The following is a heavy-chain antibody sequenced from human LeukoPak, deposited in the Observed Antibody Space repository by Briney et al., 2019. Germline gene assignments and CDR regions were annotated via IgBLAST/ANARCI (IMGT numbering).Heavy chain of an antibody. CDR2: INPSGGST. CDR3: ARDWGDYGDFSSYYFDY. D-gene: IGHD4-17*01. J-gene: IGHJ4*02. Sequence: ASVKVSCKASGYTFTSYDVNWVRQAPGQGLEWMGIINPSGGSTSYAQKFQGRVTMTRDTSTSTVYMELSSLRSEDTAVYYCARDWGDYGDFSSYYFDYWGQGTLVTVSS. CDR1: GYTFTSYD. V-gene: IGHV1-46*01.